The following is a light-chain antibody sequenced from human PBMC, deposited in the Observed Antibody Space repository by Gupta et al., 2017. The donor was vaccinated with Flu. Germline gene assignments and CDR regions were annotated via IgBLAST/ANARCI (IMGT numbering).Light chain of an antibody. Sequence: QSALTQPASVSGSPGQSVTISCPGTNDNVGAYNLFSWYQQHPGKAPKVIIYEDNKWPSGVSIRFSGSKSGNTASLTISGLQAEDEADYYCCSYATGNTYVFGTGTKVTVL. J-gene: IGLJ1*01. CDR2: EDN. CDR1: NDNVGAYNL. CDR3: CSYATGNTYV. V-gene: IGLV2-23*01.